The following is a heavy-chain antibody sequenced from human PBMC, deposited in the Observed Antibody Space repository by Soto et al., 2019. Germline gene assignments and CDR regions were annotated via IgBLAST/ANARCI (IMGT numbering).Heavy chain of an antibody. V-gene: IGHV1-18*01. Sequence: QVQLVQSGGEVKRPGASVKVSCKTSGYTFSNYGITWVRQAPGQPLEWLGWISLYSDGTNYAQKFQGRVSMTTDTSTTTAYMELRSLRYDDTAVYYCARVVPGAAAWFGPWGQRTLVTVSS. CDR2: ISLYSDGT. D-gene: IGHD2-2*01. CDR3: ARVVPGAAAWFGP. J-gene: IGHJ5*02. CDR1: GYTFSNYG.